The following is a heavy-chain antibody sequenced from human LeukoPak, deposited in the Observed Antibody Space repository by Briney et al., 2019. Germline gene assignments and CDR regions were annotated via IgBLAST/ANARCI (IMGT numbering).Heavy chain of an antibody. CDR3: ARVLAVATDFDY. J-gene: IGHJ4*02. CDR2: IYPGDSDT. D-gene: IGHD6-19*01. V-gene: IGHV5-51*01. CDR1: GYIFPKSW. Sequence: HGESLKISCKASGYIFPKSWIGWVRQMPGKGLEWMGIIYPGDSDTRYSPSFQGQVTISADKSISTAYLQWSSLKASDTAMYYCARVLAVATDFDYWGQGTLVTVSS.